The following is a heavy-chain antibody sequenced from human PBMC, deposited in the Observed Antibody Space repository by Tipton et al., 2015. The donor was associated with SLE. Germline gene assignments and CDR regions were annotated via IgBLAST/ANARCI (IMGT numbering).Heavy chain of an antibody. CDR3: AAGLLWFGECYY. V-gene: IGHV3-30*03. D-gene: IGHD3-10*01. Sequence: SLRLSCAASGFPFSSLWMHWVRQAPGKGLEWVAVISYDGSNKYYADSVKGRFTISRDNSKNTLYLQMNSLRAEDTAVYYCAAGLLWFGECYYWGQGALVTVSS. J-gene: IGHJ4*02. CDR2: ISYDGSNK. CDR1: GFPFSSLW.